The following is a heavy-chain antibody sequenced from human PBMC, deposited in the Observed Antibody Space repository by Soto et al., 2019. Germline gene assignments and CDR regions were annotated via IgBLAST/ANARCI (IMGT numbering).Heavy chain of an antibody. D-gene: IGHD3-22*01. V-gene: IGHV3-23*01. J-gene: IGHJ4*02. CDR3: AKAPVYYYDSSGYYFDY. Sequence: GGSLRLSCAASGFTFSSYAMSWVRQAPGKGLEWVSAISGSGGSTYYADSVKGRFTISRDNSKNTLYLQMNSLRAEDTAVYYCAKAPVYYYDSSGYYFDYWGQGTLVTVSS. CDR1: GFTFSSYA. CDR2: ISGSGGST.